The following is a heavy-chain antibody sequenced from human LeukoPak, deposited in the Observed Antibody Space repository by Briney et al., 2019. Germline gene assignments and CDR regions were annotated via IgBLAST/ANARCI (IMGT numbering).Heavy chain of an antibody. CDR1: GFTVSSNY. CDR3: ARANPFSGSYSAFDY. CDR2: IYSGGIT. J-gene: IGHJ4*02. V-gene: IGHV3-66*02. Sequence: GGSLRLSCAASGFTVSSNYMTWVRQAPGKGLEWVSVIYSGGITYYADSVKGRFTISRDNSKNTLYLQMNSLRAEDKAVYYCARANPFSGSYSAFDYWGQGTLVTVSS. D-gene: IGHD1-26*01.